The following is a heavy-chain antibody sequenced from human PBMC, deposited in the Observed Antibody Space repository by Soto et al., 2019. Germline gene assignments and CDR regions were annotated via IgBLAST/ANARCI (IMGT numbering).Heavy chain of an antibody. CDR3: SKYTHLWYPVDY. CDR1: GLTFSNYA. J-gene: IGHJ4*02. CDR2: ISNSGGGT. V-gene: IGHV3-23*01. Sequence: GGSLRLSCAASGLTFSNYAMSWVRQAPGTGLEWVSSISNSGGGTYYADSVKGRFAISRDNSKNTLYLQMNSLRAEDTAVYYFSKYTHLWYPVDYWGLGTLVPVSS. D-gene: IGHD6-13*01.